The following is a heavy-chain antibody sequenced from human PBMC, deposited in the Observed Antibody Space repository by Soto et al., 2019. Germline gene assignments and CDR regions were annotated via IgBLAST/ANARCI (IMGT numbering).Heavy chain of an antibody. Sequence: EVQLVESGGGLVQPGGSLRLSCAASGFTFSRYWMHWVRQAPWKGLAWVSRIKSDGSSTSYEDSVKGRFTIPRDNDQKTLYLQMNSLRAEDTAVYCCARTADPSVYYFDFWGQGTVVTVSS. CDR1: GFTFSRYW. CDR2: IKSDGSST. V-gene: IGHV3-74*01. CDR3: ARTADPSVYYFDF. J-gene: IGHJ4*02.